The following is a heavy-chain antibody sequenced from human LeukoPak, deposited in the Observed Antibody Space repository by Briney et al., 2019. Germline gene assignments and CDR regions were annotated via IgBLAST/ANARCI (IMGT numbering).Heavy chain of an antibody. CDR3: ASGYDFWSGHYTGGGATN. CDR2: ISGNGGIT. D-gene: IGHD3-3*01. V-gene: IGHV3-23*01. J-gene: IGHJ4*02. Sequence: GGSLRLSCVASGFTFSDYRMTWVRQAPGKGLEWVSAISGNGGITYYADSVKGRFTISRDNSKNMLYLQMNSLRAEDTAIYYCASGYDFWSGHYTGGGATNWGQGTLVTVSS. CDR1: GFTFSDYR.